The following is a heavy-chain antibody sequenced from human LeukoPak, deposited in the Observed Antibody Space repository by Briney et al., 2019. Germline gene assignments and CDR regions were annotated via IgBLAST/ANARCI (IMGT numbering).Heavy chain of an antibody. CDR3: AKVPRCGGDCYWRGYYFDY. J-gene: IGHJ4*02. V-gene: IGHV3-11*01. D-gene: IGHD2-21*01. CDR2: ISSSGSTI. CDR1: GFTFSDYY. Sequence: GGSLRLSCAASGFTFSDYYMSWIRQAPGKGLEWVSYISSSGSTIYYADSVKGRFTISRDNAKNSLYLQMNSLRAEDTAVYYCAKVPRCGGDCYWRGYYFDYWGQGTLVTVSS.